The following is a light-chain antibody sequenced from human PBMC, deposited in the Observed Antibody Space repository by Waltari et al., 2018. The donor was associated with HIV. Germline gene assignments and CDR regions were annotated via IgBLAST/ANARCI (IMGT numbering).Light chain of an antibody. V-gene: IGKV1-5*03. CDR1: QNISRW. Sequence: DIQMTQSPSTLSASVGDRGTITCRASQNISRWLAWYQQKPGKAPKLLIYKASDSEGGVPSRFTGSGSGTEFTLSISSLQPDDFATYYCQQYDSYPVTFGQGTKLDIK. CDR3: QQYDSYPVT. J-gene: IGKJ2*01. CDR2: KAS.